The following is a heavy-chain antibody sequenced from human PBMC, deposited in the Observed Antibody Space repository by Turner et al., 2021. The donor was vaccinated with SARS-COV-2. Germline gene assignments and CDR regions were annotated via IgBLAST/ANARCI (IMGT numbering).Heavy chain of an antibody. CDR1: RYTFTGYY. CDR2: INPNSGGT. V-gene: IGHV1-2*02. D-gene: IGHD5-18*01. CDR3: ARSRYTYGSYYYYGMDV. Sequence: QVPLVQSGAEVKKPGASVKVSWTAPRYTFTGYYMHWVRQAPGQGLEWMGWINPNSGGTNYAQKFQGRVTMTWDTSISTAYMELSRLRSDDTAVYYCARSRYTYGSYYYYGMDVWGQGTTVTVSS. J-gene: IGHJ6*02.